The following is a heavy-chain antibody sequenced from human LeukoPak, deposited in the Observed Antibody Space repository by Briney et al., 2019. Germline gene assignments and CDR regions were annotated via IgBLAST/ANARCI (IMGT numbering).Heavy chain of an antibody. J-gene: IGHJ5*02. CDR1: GYTFTGYY. CDR3: ARLTSGGWFDP. CDR2: INPNSGGT. D-gene: IGHD3-10*01. Sequence: ASVKVSCKASGYTFTGYYMHWVRQAPGQGLEWMGWINPNSGGTNYAQKFQGRVTMTRDTSISTAYMELRSLRSDDTAVYYCARLTSGGWFDPWGQGTLVTVSS. V-gene: IGHV1-2*02.